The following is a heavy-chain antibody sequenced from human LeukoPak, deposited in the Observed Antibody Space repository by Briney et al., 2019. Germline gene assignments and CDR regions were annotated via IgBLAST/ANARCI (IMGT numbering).Heavy chain of an antibody. CDR3: ARDRRGSSGWYRYWYFDL. CDR1: GGSISIHY. Sequence: PETLPLTCTVSGGSISIHYWSWIRQPAGKGLEWIGRIYASGSPNYNPSLKSRVTMSLDTSTNQFSLKLSSVTAADTAVYYCARDRRGSSGWYRYWYFDLWGRGTLVTVSS. D-gene: IGHD6-19*01. J-gene: IGHJ2*01. CDR2: IYASGSP. V-gene: IGHV4-4*07.